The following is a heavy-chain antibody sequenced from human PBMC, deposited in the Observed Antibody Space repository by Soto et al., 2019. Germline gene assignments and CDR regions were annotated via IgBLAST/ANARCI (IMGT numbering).Heavy chain of an antibody. CDR1: RGIFSSYS. CDR3: AEPEGSGSSDAFDL. J-gene: IGHJ3*01. V-gene: IGHV1-69*02. Sequence: QVQLVQSGAEVKKPGSSVKVSCKASRGIFSSYSISWVRQAPGQGLEWMGRIIPILDIANNAQKFQGRVTSTADKATSTAYMELSSLRSEDTAVYYCAEPEGSGSSDAFDLWGQGTMVTVSS. CDR2: IIPILDIA. D-gene: IGHD1-26*01.